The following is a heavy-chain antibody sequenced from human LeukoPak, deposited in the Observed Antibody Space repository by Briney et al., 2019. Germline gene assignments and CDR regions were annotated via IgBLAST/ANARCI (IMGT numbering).Heavy chain of an antibody. CDR1: GFPFSSYS. CDR2: ISSSSRTI. Sequence: PGGSLRLSCAASGFPFSSYSMIWVRQAPGKGREGVSYISSSSRTIYYADSVKGRFTISRDNAKNSLYLQMNSLRAEDTAVYYCARDTVRGWYGHYFDYWGQGTLVTVSS. V-gene: IGHV3-48*04. J-gene: IGHJ4*02. D-gene: IGHD6-19*01. CDR3: ARDTVRGWYGHYFDY.